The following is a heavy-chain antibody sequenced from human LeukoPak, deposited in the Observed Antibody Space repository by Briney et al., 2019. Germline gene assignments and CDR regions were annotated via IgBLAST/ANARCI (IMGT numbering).Heavy chain of an antibody. D-gene: IGHD2-2*01. J-gene: IGHJ4*02. V-gene: IGHV3-23*01. Sequence: GGSLRLSCAASGFTFSSYAMSWVRQAPGKGLEWVSAISGSGGSTYYADSVKGRFTISRDNSKNTLYLQMNSLRPEDTAVYYCARSAGYCTSTSCYYYDYWGQGTLVTVSS. CDR1: GFTFSSYA. CDR3: ARSAGYCTSTSCYYYDY. CDR2: ISGSGGST.